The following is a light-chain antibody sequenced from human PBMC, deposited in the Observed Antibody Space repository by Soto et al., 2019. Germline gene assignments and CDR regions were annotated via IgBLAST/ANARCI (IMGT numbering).Light chain of an antibody. Sequence: ELVLTQAPGTLSLSPGKRATLSCRASQSVSSSYLAWYHQKPGQAHRLLIYGASSRATGIPDRFSGSGSGTDFTLTISRLETEDFAVYYCQQYGSSPWTFGHGTKVEIK. CDR1: QSVSSSY. V-gene: IGKV3-20*01. J-gene: IGKJ1*01. CDR3: QQYGSSPWT. CDR2: GAS.